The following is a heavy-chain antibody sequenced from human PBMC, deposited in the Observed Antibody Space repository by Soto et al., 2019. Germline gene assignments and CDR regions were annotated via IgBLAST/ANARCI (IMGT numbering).Heavy chain of an antibody. D-gene: IGHD3-10*01. J-gene: IGHJ6*02. Sequence: QVQLVQSGAEVKKPGASVKVSCKASGYTFTGYYMHWVRQAPGQGLEWMGWINPNSGGTNYAQKFKGWVTMTRDPSISTASMELSRLRSDDTAVYYCARGHSTFGYYGMDVWGQGTTVTVSS. V-gene: IGHV1-2*04. CDR3: ARGHSTFGYYGMDV. CDR2: INPNSGGT. CDR1: GYTFTGYY.